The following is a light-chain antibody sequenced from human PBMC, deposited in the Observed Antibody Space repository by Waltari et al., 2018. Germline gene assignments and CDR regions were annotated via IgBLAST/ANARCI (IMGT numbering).Light chain of an antibody. J-gene: IGLJ2*01. CDR1: TRDVGRYNY. CDR2: EVT. V-gene: IGLV2-14*01. Sequence: QSALTQPASVSGSPGQSITISCTGTTRDVGRYNYVSCSQCHPGKAPELILYEVTNRPSGVSVRFSGSKSGNTASLSISGLQREDEADYYCSSYTSIKTPYVVFGGGTKVTVL. CDR3: SSYTSIKTPYVV.